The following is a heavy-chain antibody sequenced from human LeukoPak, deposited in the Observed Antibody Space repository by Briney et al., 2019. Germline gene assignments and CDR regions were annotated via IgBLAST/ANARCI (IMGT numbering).Heavy chain of an antibody. V-gene: IGHV1-2*02. CDR1: GYTFTGYY. D-gene: IGHD3-16*01. J-gene: IGHJ6*03. Sequence: EASVKVSCKASGYTFTGYYMHWVRQAPGQGLEWMGWINPNSGGTNYAQKFQGRVTMTRNTSINTAYLELSSLRSDDTAVYFCARGVGGLGNMDVWGKGTTVIIS. CDR2: INPNSGGT. CDR3: ARGVGGLGNMDV.